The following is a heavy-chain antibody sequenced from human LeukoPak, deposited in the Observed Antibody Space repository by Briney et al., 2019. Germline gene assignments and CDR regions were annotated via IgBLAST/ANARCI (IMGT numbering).Heavy chain of an antibody. CDR2: IYHSGNT. D-gene: IGHD3-22*01. V-gene: IGHV4-4*09. Sequence: SETLSLTCTVSGVSITTYYWSWVRQPPGKGLEWFGFIYHSGNTNYNPSLKSRVTMSVDTSKSQFSLRLSSVTAADTAVYYCATMTRRGQYYFDNWGQGTLVAVSS. J-gene: IGHJ4*02. CDR3: ATMTRRGQYYFDN. CDR1: GVSITTYY.